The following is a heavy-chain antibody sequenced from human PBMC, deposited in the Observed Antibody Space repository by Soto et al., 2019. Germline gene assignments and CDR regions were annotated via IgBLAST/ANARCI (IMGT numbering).Heavy chain of an antibody. CDR2: TYYRTKWYN. CDR3: ARGGMYYDFWRGYLESDGMVV. V-gene: IGHV6-1*01. D-gene: IGHD3-3*01. Sequence: SQTLSLTCAISGDSVSSNSAAWNWIRQSPSRGLEWLGRTYYRTKWYNDYAVSVKSRITINPDTSKNQFALQLNSVTPEDTAVYYCARGGMYYDFWRGYLESDGMVVWGQGTTVTVSS. J-gene: IGHJ6*02. CDR1: GDSVSSNSAA.